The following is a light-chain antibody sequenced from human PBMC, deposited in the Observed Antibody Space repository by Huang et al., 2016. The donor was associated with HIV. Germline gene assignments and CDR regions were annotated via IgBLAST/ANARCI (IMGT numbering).Light chain of an antibody. CDR3: MQGTHWPWT. CDR1: QSLVHSDGNTY. Sequence: DVVMTQSPLSLPVTLGQPASISCRSSQSLVHSDGNTYLNWFQQRPGQSPRRLIYKVSNRDSGVPDRFSGSGSGTDFTLKISRVEADDVGVYYCMQGTHWPWTLGQGTKVEIK. CDR2: KVS. V-gene: IGKV2-30*02. J-gene: IGKJ1*01.